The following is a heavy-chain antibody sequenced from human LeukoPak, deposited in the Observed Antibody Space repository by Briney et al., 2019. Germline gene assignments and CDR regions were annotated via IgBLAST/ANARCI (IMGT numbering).Heavy chain of an antibody. D-gene: IGHD3-10*01. CDR1: GFTFNNYA. V-gene: IGHV3-11*01. CDR3: ARYGSGVPWDY. J-gene: IGHJ4*02. CDR2: ISSSGSTI. Sequence: GRSLRLSCAASGFTFNNYAMHWIRQAPGKGLEWVSYISSSGSTIYYADSVKGRFTISRDNAKNSLYLQMNSLRAEDTAVYYCARYGSGVPWDYWGQGTLVTVSS.